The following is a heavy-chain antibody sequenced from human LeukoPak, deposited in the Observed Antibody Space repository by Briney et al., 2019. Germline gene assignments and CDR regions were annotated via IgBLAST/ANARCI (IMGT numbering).Heavy chain of an antibody. CDR2: ISGSGGST. Sequence: GGSRRLSCAASGFTFTSYAMNWVRQAPGKGLEWVSGISGSGGSTYYAESVKGRFSISRDNSKNTLYLQLNSLRVEDTAEYYCAKAHGGSYHSGIDWGQGTLVIVSS. D-gene: IGHD1-26*01. CDR1: GFTFTSYA. V-gene: IGHV3-23*01. J-gene: IGHJ4*02. CDR3: AKAHGGSYHSGID.